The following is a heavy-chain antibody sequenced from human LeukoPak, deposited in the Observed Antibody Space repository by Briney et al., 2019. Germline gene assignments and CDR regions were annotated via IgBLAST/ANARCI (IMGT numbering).Heavy chain of an antibody. D-gene: IGHD1-26*01. Sequence: GGSLRLSCAPSGFTFTTYAMSWVRQAPGKGLQWVSGISVSGGNTYYADSVKGRFTISRDNAKNSLYLQMNSLRAEDTAVYYCARGIGVGATTNAFDIWGQGTMVTVSS. CDR2: ISVSGGNT. J-gene: IGHJ3*02. CDR1: GFTFTTYA. CDR3: ARGIGVGATTNAFDI. V-gene: IGHV3-23*01.